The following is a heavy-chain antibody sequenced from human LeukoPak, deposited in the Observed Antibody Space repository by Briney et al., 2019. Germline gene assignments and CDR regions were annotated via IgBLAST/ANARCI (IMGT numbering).Heavy chain of an antibody. D-gene: IGHD3-22*01. CDR3: ARGPRANYDSSGYPQYYFDY. Sequence: PSETLSLTCTVCGGSISSYYWSWIRQPPGKGLEWIGYIYYSGSTNYNPSLKSRVTISVDTSKNQFSLKLSSVTAADTAVYYCARGPRANYDSSGYPQYYFDYWGQGTLVTVSS. V-gene: IGHV4-59*01. J-gene: IGHJ4*02. CDR2: IYYSGST. CDR1: GGSISSYY.